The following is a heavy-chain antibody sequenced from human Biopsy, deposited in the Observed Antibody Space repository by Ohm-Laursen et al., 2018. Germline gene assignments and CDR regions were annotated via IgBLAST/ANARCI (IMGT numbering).Heavy chain of an antibody. CDR2: IASSGGTT. D-gene: IGHD3-22*01. CDR1: GFHFSDYY. V-gene: IGHV3-11*01. CDR3: ARGTPETYDYDNDDNSPFPRRYIDY. J-gene: IGHJ4*02. Sequence: SLRLSCAAPGFHFSDYYMSWIRQAPGKGLEWISYIASSGGTTYYVDSVKGRFTISRDNAEKSLYLQMNSLRAEDTAVYYCARGTPETYDYDNDDNSPFPRRYIDYWGQGTLVTVSS.